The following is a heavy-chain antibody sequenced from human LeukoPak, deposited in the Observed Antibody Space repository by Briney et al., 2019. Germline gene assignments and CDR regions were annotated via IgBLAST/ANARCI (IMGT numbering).Heavy chain of an antibody. Sequence: PGGSLRLSCAASGFIFSTYWMSWVRQAPGKGLEWVANIKQDGSEKHYVQTVKGRFAISRDNAKNSVYLQMNSLRAEDTAVYYCVRVGNYGSGFDIWGQGTMVTLSS. J-gene: IGHJ3*02. CDR1: GFIFSTYW. D-gene: IGHD1-7*01. V-gene: IGHV3-7*01. CDR3: VRVGNYGSGFDI. CDR2: IKQDGSEK.